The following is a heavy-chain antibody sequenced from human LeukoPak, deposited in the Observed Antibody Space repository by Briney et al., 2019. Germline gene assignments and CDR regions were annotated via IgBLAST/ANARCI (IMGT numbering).Heavy chain of an antibody. CDR3: ARAGTRRDIAGATRAVKY. J-gene: IGHJ4*02. V-gene: IGHV4-34*01. CDR2: INHSGST. CDR1: GGSFSGYY. D-gene: IGHD1-26*01. Sequence: PSETLSLTCAVYGGSFSGYYWSWIRQPPGKGLEWIGEINHSGSTNYNPSLESRVTILVDTSKNQFSLKLSSVTAADTAVYYCARAGTRRDIAGATRAVKYWGQGTLVTVSS.